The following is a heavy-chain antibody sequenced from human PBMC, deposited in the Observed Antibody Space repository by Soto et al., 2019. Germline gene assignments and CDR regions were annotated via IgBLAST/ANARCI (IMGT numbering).Heavy chain of an antibody. CDR3: VKDALTAVAFYFDY. D-gene: IGHD6-19*01. CDR1: GFKFDYYG. V-gene: IGHV3-9*01. CDR2: LSKDSLSI. Sequence: GGSRRLSWVASGFKFDYYGVHWVRHTPGKGLEWIAGLSKDSLSISYGASMKGRFTISRDNAKNSLYLQLNSPRPEDTALYYCVKDALTAVAFYFDYWGRGALVTVSS. J-gene: IGHJ4*01.